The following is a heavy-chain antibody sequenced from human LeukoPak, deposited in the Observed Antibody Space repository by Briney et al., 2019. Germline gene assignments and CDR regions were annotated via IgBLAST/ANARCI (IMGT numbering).Heavy chain of an antibody. CDR3: ARVLVGANYYYYYMDV. V-gene: IGHV4-4*07. D-gene: IGHD1-26*01. Sequence: SETLSLTCTVSGGSISSYYWSWIRQPAGKGLEWIGRIYTSGNTNYNPSLKSRVTISVDKSKNQFSLKLSSVTAADTAISYCARVLVGANYYYYYMDVWGKGTTVTVSS. CDR2: IYTSGNT. J-gene: IGHJ6*03. CDR1: GGSISSYY.